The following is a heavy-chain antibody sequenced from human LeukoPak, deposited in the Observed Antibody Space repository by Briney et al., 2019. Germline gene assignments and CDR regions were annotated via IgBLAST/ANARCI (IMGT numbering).Heavy chain of an antibody. CDR1: GFTFSSYG. D-gene: IGHD3-22*01. Sequence: GGTLRLSCAASGFTFSSYGMSWVRQAPGKGLEWVSAISGSGGSTYYADSVKGRFTISRDNSKNTLYLQMNSLRAEDTAVYYCAKVPGAMIVDRLDYWGQGTLVTVSS. CDR2: ISGSGGST. J-gene: IGHJ4*02. V-gene: IGHV3-23*01. CDR3: AKVPGAMIVDRLDY.